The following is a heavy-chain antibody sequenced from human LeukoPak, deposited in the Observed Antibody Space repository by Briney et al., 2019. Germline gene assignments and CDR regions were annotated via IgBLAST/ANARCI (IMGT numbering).Heavy chain of an antibody. J-gene: IGHJ4*02. CDR1: GDSISSGGYY. D-gene: IGHD4-17*01. Sequence: SETLSLTCTVSGDSISSGGYYWSWIRQHPGKGLEWIGYIYYSGSTYYNPSLKSRVTISVDTSKNQFSLKLSSVTAADTAVYYCARDDYGDYVFDYWGQGTLVTVSS. V-gene: IGHV4-31*03. CDR2: IYYSGST. CDR3: ARDDYGDYVFDY.